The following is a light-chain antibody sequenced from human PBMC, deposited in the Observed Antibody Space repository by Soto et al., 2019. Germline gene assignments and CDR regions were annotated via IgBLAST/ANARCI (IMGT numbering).Light chain of an antibody. CDR2: DAS. Sequence: VLTQSPDTLSLSPEERATLSCRATETVGSNLAWFQQKPGQTPRLLIYDASTRVTGIPARFRGSGYGRDFTLTISSLEPEDFAVYYCQKRSGWPPLNFGGGTKVEIK. CDR1: ETVGSN. V-gene: IGKV3-11*02. J-gene: IGKJ4*01. CDR3: QKRSGWPPLN.